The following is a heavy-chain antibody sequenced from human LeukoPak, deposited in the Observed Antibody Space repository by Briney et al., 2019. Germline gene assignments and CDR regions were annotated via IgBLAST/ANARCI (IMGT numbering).Heavy chain of an antibody. V-gene: IGHV1-8*03. CDR3: ARVRRSCRRGAWFDP. D-gene: IGHD3-16*02. CDR1: GYTFTSYD. J-gene: IGHJ5*02. Sequence: ASVKVSCKASGYTFTSYDINWVGQATGQGLDWMGWMNPNSGNTGYAQKFQGRVTITRNTSISTAYMELSSLRSEDTAVYYCARVRRSCRRGAWFDPWGQGTLVTVSS. CDR2: MNPNSGNT.